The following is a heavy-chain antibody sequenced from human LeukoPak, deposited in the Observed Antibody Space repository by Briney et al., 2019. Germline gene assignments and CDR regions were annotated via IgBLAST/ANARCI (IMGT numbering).Heavy chain of an antibody. CDR1: GFTFSDAW. D-gene: IGHD3-22*01. Sequence: GGSLRLSCAASGFTFSDAWMSWVRQARGKALEWVGGIKSKSDGGTTDCAAPVKGRFTISRDDSKNTLYLQMNSLKTEDTAVYYCTTDWYYYDSSGYYPIFWGQGTLVTVSS. CDR3: TTDWYYYDSSGYYPIF. J-gene: IGHJ4*02. V-gene: IGHV3-15*01. CDR2: IKSKSDGGTT.